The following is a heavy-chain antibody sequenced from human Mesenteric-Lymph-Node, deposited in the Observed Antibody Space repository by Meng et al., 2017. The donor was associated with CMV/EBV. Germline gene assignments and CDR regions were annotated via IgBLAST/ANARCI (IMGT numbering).Heavy chain of an antibody. CDR3: AKVWRPPRPSRVSLYYGMDV. CDR1: GFTFSSYA. D-gene: IGHD6-6*01. V-gene: IGHV3-23*01. J-gene: IGHJ6*02. Sequence: GGSLRLSCAASGFTFSSYAMSWVRQAPGKGLEWVSHISSGSSAIYYADSVKGRFTISRDNSKNTLSLQMNSLRAEDTAVYYCAKVWRPPRPSRVSLYYGMDVWGQGTTVTVSS. CDR2: ISSGSSAI.